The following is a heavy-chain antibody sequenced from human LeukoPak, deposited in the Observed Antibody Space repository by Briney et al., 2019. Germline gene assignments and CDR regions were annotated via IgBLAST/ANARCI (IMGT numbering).Heavy chain of an antibody. D-gene: IGHD3-22*01. Sequence: GESLKISCETSGYPFNNYWIGWVRQLSGKGLEWMGIINPSISATRYTPSFQGQVTISADKSISTAYLQWSSLRASDTAMYYCARLDSGGYYFVPYWGQGTLVTVSS. CDR3: ARLDSGGYYFVPY. V-gene: IGHV5-51*01. J-gene: IGHJ4*02. CDR1: GYPFNNYW. CDR2: INPSISAT.